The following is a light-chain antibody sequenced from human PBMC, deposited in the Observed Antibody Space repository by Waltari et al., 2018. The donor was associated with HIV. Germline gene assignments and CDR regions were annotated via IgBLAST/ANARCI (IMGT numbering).Light chain of an antibody. Sequence: SYEVTHPPSVSVSSGQTARITCPGDACPNTQAYWYQQKPGQAPVLVMYKDSERPSGIPERFSGSSSGTTVTLTISGVQAEDEADYYCQSADNSGTFVIFGGGTKLTVL. V-gene: IGLV3-25*03. CDR1: ACPNTQ. CDR3: QSADNSGTFVI. J-gene: IGLJ2*01. CDR2: KDS.